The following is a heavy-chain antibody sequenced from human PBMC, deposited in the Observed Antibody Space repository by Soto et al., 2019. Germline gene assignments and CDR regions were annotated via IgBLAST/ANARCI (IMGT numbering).Heavy chain of an antibody. J-gene: IGHJ1*01. V-gene: IGHV3-9*01. Sequence: EVQLVESGGGLVQPGRSLRLSCAASGFTFDDYAMHWVRQVPGKGLEWVSGIKWNSGSIGYADSVKGRFAISRDNAKNSLHLQMNSLRAEDTAFYYCVKDESINWYSGHFRHWGQGTLVTVSS. CDR2: IKWNSGSI. CDR1: GFTFDDYA. CDR3: VKDESINWYSGHFRH. D-gene: IGHD6-13*01.